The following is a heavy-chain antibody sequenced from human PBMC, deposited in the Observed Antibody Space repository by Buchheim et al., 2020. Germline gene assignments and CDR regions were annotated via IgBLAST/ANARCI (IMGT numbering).Heavy chain of an antibody. CDR3: ARVQYSSSSLNYYMDV. Sequence: EVQLVQSGAEVKKPGESLRISCKGSGYSFTNYWISWVRQMPGKGLEWMGRIDPSDSYTNYSPSFQGHVTISLDKSISTAYLQWSSLKASDTAMYYCARVQYSSSSLNYYMDVWGKGTT. CDR2: IDPSDSYT. D-gene: IGHD6-6*01. V-gene: IGHV5-10-1*01. CDR1: GYSFTNYW. J-gene: IGHJ6*03.